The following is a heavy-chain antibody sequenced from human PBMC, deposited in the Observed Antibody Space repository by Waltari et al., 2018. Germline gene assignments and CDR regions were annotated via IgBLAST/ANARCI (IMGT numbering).Heavy chain of an antibody. Sequence: QVQLQESGPGLVKPSQTLSLTCTVSGGSISSGSYYWSWIRQPAGKGLEWIGFIYTSGSTNYNPALKSRVTIAVDTSKNQFSLKLSSVTAADTAVYYCARDRSYYGSGSPYPPEDDAFDIWGQGTMVTVSS. CDR3: ARDRSYYGSGSPYPPEDDAFDI. J-gene: IGHJ3*02. D-gene: IGHD3-10*01. CDR1: GGSISSGSYY. V-gene: IGHV4-61*09. CDR2: IYTSGST.